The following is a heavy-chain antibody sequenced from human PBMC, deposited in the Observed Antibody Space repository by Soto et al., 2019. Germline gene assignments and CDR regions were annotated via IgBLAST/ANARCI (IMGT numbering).Heavy chain of an antibody. Sequence: GSLRLSCAASGFTFSSYSMNWVRQAPGKGLEWVSSISSSSSYIYYADSVKGRFTISRDNAKNSLYLQMNSLRAEDTAVYYCAFTGYSSGWYPDYWGQGTLVTVSS. J-gene: IGHJ4*02. CDR3: AFTGYSSGWYPDY. CDR2: ISSSSSYI. CDR1: GFTFSSYS. V-gene: IGHV3-21*01. D-gene: IGHD6-19*01.